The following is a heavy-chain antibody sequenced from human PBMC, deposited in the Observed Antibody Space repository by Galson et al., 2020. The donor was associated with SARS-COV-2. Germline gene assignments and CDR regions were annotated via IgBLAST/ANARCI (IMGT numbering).Heavy chain of an antibody. J-gene: IGHJ3*02. CDR3: ARESNFDSSGYYYVAFDI. CDR1: GFTFSDYY. Sequence: GESLKISCAASGFTFSDYYMSWIRQAPGKGLEWVSYISGSGSNIYYADSVRGRFTISRDNAKNSLYLQMNSLRAEDTAVYYCARESNFDSSGYYYVAFDIWGQGTMVTVSS. V-gene: IGHV3-11*04. CDR2: ISGSGSNI. D-gene: IGHD3-22*01.